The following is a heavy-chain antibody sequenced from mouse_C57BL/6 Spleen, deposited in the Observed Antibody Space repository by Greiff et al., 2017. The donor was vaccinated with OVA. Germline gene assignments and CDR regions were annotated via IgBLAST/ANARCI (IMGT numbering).Heavy chain of an antibody. D-gene: IGHD1-1*01. CDR2: ISSGGSYP. J-gene: IGHJ4*01. CDR3: ARITTVVAPMDY. CDR1: GFTFSSYG. Sequence: EVMLVESGGDLVKPGGSLKLSCAASGFTFSSYGMSWVRQTPDKRLEWVATISSGGSYPYYPDSVKGRFTISRDNAKNTLYLQMSSLKSEDTAMYYCARITTVVAPMDYWGQGTSVTVSS. V-gene: IGHV5-6*02.